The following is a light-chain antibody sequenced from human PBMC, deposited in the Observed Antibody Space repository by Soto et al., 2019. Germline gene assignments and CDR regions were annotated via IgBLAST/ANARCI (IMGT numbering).Light chain of an antibody. Sequence: EIVLTQSPVTLSLSPGERATLSCRASQSVSSYLAWYQQKPGQAPRLLIYDASNRATGIPARFSGSGSGTDFTLTISSLEPEDFAVYYCQQRSIWPLTFGGGTKVDI. CDR3: QQRSIWPLT. CDR1: QSVSSY. V-gene: IGKV3-11*01. J-gene: IGKJ4*01. CDR2: DAS.